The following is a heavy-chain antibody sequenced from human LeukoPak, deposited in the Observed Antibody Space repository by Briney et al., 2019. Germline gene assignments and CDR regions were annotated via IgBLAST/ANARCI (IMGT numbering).Heavy chain of an antibody. V-gene: IGHV3-20*04. CDR2: INLNGGNT. Sequence: GGSLRLSCAASGFTFDDDGMSWVRQAPEKGLEWVSGINLNGGNTAYADSVKGRFTISRDNAKNSLYLQMNSLRAEDTALYYCARNYGGESRGWYLDLWGRGTLVTVSS. D-gene: IGHD4-23*01. CDR1: GFTFDDDG. CDR3: ARNYGGESRGWYLDL. J-gene: IGHJ2*01.